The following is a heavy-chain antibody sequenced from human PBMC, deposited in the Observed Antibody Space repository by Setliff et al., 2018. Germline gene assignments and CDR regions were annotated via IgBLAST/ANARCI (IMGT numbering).Heavy chain of an antibody. D-gene: IGHD7-27*01. CDR1: GGSISNSDYY. CDR3: ARHRPNLPFDA. J-gene: IGHJ4*02. CDR2: VYYSGDT. V-gene: IGHV4-39*01. Sequence: SETLSLTCSVSGGSISNSDYYWDWIRQPPGKGLEWIGRVYYSGDTYYVPSLLSRVTISVDTSKNQFSLKLSSVTAADTSVYFCARHRPNLPFDAWGQGALVTVSS.